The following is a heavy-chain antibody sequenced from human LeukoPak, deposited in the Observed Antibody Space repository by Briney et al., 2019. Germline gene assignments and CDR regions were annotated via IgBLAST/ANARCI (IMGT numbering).Heavy chain of an antibody. J-gene: IGHJ3*02. CDR2: ISHDGSDK. V-gene: IGHV3-30*04. CDR1: EFTLKIYP. CDR3: AREGVQTTVDAFGI. Sequence: PGGSLRLSCAASEFTLKIYPMHWVRQAPGKGLEWLSVISHDGSDKNNADSVKGRFIISRDNSKNTIYLQLNSLRPEDTAMYYCAREGVQTTVDAFGIWGLGTMVIVSS. D-gene: IGHD4-17*01.